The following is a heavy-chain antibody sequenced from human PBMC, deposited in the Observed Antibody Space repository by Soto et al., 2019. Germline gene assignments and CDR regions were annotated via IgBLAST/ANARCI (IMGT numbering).Heavy chain of an antibody. J-gene: IGHJ3*02. CDR3: ARVLVAAAVSSPDAFDI. D-gene: IGHD6-13*01. CDR1: GYTFTSYC. CDR2: ISAYNGNT. V-gene: IGHV1-18*04. Sequence: ASVKVSCKSSGYTFTSYCISRVRQAPGQGLECMGWISAYNGNTNYAQKLQGRVTMTTDTSTSTAYMELRSLRSDDTAVYYCARVLVAAAVSSPDAFDIWGQGTMVTVSS.